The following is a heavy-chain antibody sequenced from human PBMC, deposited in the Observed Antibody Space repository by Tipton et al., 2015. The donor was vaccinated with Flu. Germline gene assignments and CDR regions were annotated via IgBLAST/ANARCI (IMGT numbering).Heavy chain of an antibody. V-gene: IGHV4-39*01. CDR2: IFYSGST. CDR3: TRRGFSGTNSLFDI. J-gene: IGHJ3*02. CDR1: GGSISSSSYY. Sequence: TLSLTCSVSGGSISSSSYYWGWIRQPPGKGLEWIGSIFYSGSTYYNPSLKSRVTISVDTSKSQFSLKLNSVTAADTAVYYCTRRGFSGTNSLFDIWGQGTMVTVSS. D-gene: IGHD4/OR15-4a*01.